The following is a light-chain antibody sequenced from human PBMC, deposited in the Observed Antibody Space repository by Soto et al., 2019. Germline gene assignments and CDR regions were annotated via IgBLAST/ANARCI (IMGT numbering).Light chain of an antibody. CDR1: SSDIGDYNY. V-gene: IGLV2-14*03. Sequence: QSVLTQPASVSGSPGQSITISCTGTSSDIGDYNYVSWYQQNPDKAPKLMIYDVSNRPSGVSNRFSGSKSGNTASLTISGLQAEDEADYYCSSYTSSDTLVFGGGTKVTVL. J-gene: IGLJ2*01. CDR3: SSYTSSDTLV. CDR2: DVS.